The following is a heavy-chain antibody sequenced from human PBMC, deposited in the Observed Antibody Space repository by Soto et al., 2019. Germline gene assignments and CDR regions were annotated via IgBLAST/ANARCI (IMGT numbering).Heavy chain of an antibody. D-gene: IGHD3-10*01. CDR3: AREGEYYYGSGVRRNWFDP. CDR1: GGSISSGDYY. CDR2: IYYSGST. Sequence: QVQLQESGPGLVKPSQTLSLTCTVSGGSISSGDYYWSWIRQPPGKGLEWIGYIYYSGSTYYNPSLHGRVTISVDTSKNQFSLKLSSVTAADTAVYYCAREGEYYYGSGVRRNWFDPWGQGTLVTVSS. V-gene: IGHV4-30-4*01. J-gene: IGHJ5*02.